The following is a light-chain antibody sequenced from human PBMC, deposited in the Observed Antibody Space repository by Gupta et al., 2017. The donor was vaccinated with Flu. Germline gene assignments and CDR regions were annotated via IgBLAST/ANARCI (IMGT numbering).Light chain of an antibody. J-gene: IGKJ1*01. Sequence: IQLTDSPSSVSASVGDRGTITCRASQGISSWLAWYQQKPGKVPKLLIYGASSLQSGAPSRFSGSGSGTDFTLTISSLQPEDFATYYCQQVNSYPLTFGQGTKVEIK. CDR2: GAS. CDR1: QGISSW. V-gene: IGKV1-12*01. CDR3: QQVNSYPLT.